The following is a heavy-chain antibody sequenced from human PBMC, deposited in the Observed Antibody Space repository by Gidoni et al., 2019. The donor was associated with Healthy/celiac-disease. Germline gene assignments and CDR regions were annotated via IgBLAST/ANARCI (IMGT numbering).Heavy chain of an antibody. D-gene: IGHD6-13*01. J-gene: IGHJ6*02. CDR3: ARAGYSSSWYGGGDYYYYGMDV. V-gene: IGHV1-69*01. CDR2: IIPIFGTA. Sequence: QVQLVQSGAEVKKPGSSVKVSCKASGGTFSSYAISWVRQAPGQGLEWMGGIIPIFGTANYAQKFQGRVTITADESTSTAYMELSSLRSEDTAVYYCARAGYSSSWYGGGDYYYYGMDVWGQGTTVTVSS. CDR1: GGTFSSYA.